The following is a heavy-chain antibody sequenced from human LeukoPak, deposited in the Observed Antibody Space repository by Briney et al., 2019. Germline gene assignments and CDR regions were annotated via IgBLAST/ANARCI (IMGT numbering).Heavy chain of an antibody. J-gene: IGHJ4*02. D-gene: IGHD6-19*01. CDR3: ARESRQWLVLGGVDY. Sequence: GGSLSLPCAASGFTFNDYYMSWIRQAPGGGLEWVSYKSSSGSTIYYADSVKGRFPISRDNAKNSLYLQMNSLRAEDTAVYYCARESRQWLVLGGVDYWGQGTLVTVSS. CDR2: KSSSGSTI. CDR1: GFTFNDYY. V-gene: IGHV3-11*04.